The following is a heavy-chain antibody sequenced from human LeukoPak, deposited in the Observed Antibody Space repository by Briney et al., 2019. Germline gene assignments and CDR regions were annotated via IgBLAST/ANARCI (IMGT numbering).Heavy chain of an antibody. V-gene: IGHV3-23*01. CDR3: ARDPYYYGSGTFDP. CDR1: GFTFSSYG. J-gene: IGHJ5*02. Sequence: GGSLRLSCAASGFTFSSYGMSWVRQAPGKGLEWVSAISGSGGSTYYADSVKGRFTLSRDNAKNSLYLQMSSLRAEDTAVYYCARDPYYYGSGTFDPWGQGTLVTVSS. D-gene: IGHD3-10*01. CDR2: ISGSGGST.